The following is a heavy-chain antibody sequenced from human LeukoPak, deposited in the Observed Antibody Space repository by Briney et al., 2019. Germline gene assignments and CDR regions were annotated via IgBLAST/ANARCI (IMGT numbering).Heavy chain of an antibody. D-gene: IGHD6-13*01. CDR1: GGSISSYY. V-gene: IGHV4-4*09. CDR3: ARLAAAGLYYYMDV. Sequence: SETLSLTCTVSGGSISSYYWSWIRQPPGKGLEWIGYIYTSGSTNYNPSLKRRVTISVDTSKNQFSLKLSSVTAADTAVYYCARLAAAGLYYYMDVWGKGTTVTVSS. CDR2: IYTSGST. J-gene: IGHJ6*03.